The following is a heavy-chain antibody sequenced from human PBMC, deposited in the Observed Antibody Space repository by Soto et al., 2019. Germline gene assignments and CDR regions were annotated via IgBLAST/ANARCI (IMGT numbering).Heavy chain of an antibody. CDR1: GFTFSSYA. CDR2: ISYDGSNK. Sequence: GGSLRLSCAASGFTFSSYAMHWVRQAPGKGLEWVAVISYDGSNKYYADSVKGRFTISRDNSKNTLYLQMNSLRAEDTAVYYCAREFRDEVTAIRQYYFDYWGQGTLVTVSS. V-gene: IGHV3-30-3*01. J-gene: IGHJ4*02. CDR3: AREFRDEVTAIRQYYFDY. D-gene: IGHD2-21*02.